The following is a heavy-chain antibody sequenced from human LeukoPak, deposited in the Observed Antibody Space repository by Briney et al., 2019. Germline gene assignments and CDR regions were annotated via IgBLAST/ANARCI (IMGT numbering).Heavy chain of an antibody. Sequence: SETLSLTCAVYGGSFSGYYWSWIRQPPGKGLEWIGEINHSGSTNYNPSLKSRVTISVDTSKNQFSLKLSSVTAADTAVYYCARVNYDSSGDSYYFDYWGQGTLVTVSS. CDR2: INHSGST. J-gene: IGHJ4*02. V-gene: IGHV4-34*01. CDR3: ARVNYDSSGDSYYFDY. CDR1: GGSFSGYY. D-gene: IGHD3-22*01.